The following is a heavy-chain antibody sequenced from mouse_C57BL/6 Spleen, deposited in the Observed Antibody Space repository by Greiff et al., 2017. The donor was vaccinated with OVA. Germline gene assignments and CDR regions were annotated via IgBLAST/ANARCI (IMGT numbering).Heavy chain of an antibody. V-gene: IGHV1-55*01. CDR2: IYPGSGST. CDR3: ARSAQVSAWFAY. J-gene: IGHJ3*01. D-gene: IGHD3-2*02. CDR1: GYTFTSYW. Sequence: QVQLQQPGAELVKPGASVKMSCKASGYTFTSYWITWVKQRPGQGLEWIGDIYPGSGSTNYNEKFKSKATLTVDTSSSTAYMQLSSLTSEDSAVYYCARSAQVSAWFAYWGQGTLVTVSA.